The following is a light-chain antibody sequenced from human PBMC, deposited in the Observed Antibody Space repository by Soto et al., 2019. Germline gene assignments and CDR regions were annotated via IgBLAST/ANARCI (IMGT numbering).Light chain of an antibody. Sequence: EIVLTXSPATLSLSXXXXXXLSCRASQSVSSYLAWYQQKPGQAPRLLIYDASNRATGIPARFSGSGSGTDFTLTISSLEPEDFAVYYCQQRSNWPPWTFGQGTKVEIK. J-gene: IGKJ1*01. CDR2: DAS. CDR3: QQRSNWPPWT. V-gene: IGKV3-11*01. CDR1: QSVSSY.